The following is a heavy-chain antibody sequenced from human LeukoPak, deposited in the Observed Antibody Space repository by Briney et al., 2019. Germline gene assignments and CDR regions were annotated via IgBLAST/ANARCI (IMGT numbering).Heavy chain of an antibody. V-gene: IGHV4-4*02. CDR3: ASYDFWSGYYLGYFDY. CDR1: GGSISSSNW. Sequence: PSGTLSLTCAVSGGSISSSNWWSWVRQPPGKGLEWIGEIYHSGSTNYNPSLKSRVTISVDKSKNQFSLKLSSVTAADTAVYYCASYDFWSGYYLGYFDYWGQGTLVTVSS. CDR2: IYHSGST. J-gene: IGHJ4*02. D-gene: IGHD3-3*01.